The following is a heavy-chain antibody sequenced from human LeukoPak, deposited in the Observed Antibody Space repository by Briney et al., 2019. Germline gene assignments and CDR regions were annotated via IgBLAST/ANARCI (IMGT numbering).Heavy chain of an antibody. V-gene: IGHV4-34*01. CDR3: ARGLTMVRGVIITGMAGRYWFDP. CDR2: IKHSGSN. J-gene: IGHJ5*02. CDR1: GGSFAGYN. D-gene: IGHD3-10*01. Sequence: SATRYLTCAFYGGSFAGYNWSSIRQPPGEGLEPLGAIKHSGSNNYNPSLKSRVTISVDTSKNQFSLKLSSVTAADTAVYYCARGLTMVRGVIITGMAGRYWFDPWGQGTLVTVSS.